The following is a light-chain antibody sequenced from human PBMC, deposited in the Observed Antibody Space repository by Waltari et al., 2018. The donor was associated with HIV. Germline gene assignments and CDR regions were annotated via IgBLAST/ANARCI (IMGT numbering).Light chain of an antibody. CDR2: DSN. CDR3: GTWDSSLSAEV. J-gene: IGLJ1*01. Sequence: QSVLTQPPSVSAAPGQKVTISCSGNSSNIANNYVSWYHQLPGTAPKLPIYDSNKRPSGIPYRCSGSKSGTSATLGITGLQTGDEADYYCGTWDSSLSAEVFGTGTKVTVL. CDR1: SSNIANNY. V-gene: IGLV1-51*01.